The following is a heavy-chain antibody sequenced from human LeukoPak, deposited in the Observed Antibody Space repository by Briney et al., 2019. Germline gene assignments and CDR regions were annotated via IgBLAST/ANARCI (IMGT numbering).Heavy chain of an antibody. J-gene: IGHJ4*02. CDR3: ARCLYDSSGYYYYFDQ. CDR1: GDSISSYY. D-gene: IGHD3-22*01. Sequence: SETLSLTCTVSGDSISSYYWSWIRQPPGKGLEWIGYIYYSGSTNSNPPLKSRVTISVDTSKNQFSLKLSSVTAADTAVYYCARCLYDSSGYYYYFDQWGQGTLVTVSS. V-gene: IGHV4-59*01. CDR2: IYYSGST.